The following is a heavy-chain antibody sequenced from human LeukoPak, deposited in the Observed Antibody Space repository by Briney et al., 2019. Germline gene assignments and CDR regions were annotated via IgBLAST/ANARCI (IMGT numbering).Heavy chain of an antibody. CDR3: ARGGDGYKSGAD. D-gene: IGHD5-24*01. Sequence: SETLSLTCAVYGGSFSGYYWSWIRQPPEKGLEWIGEIHPSGSTSYNPSLKSRVTISKDTSKTQFSLKLSSVTAADTAVYYCARGGDGYKSGADWGQGTLVTVSS. J-gene: IGHJ1*01. V-gene: IGHV4-34*01. CDR2: IHPSGST. CDR1: GGSFSGYY.